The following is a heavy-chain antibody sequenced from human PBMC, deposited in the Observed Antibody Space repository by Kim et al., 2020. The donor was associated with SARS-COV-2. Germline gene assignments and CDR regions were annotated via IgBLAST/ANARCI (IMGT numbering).Heavy chain of an antibody. CDR1: GGSFSGYY. CDR3: ARVGGDIAAAGIYDY. CDR2: INHSGSA. V-gene: IGHV4-34*01. Sequence: SETLSLTCAVYGGSFSGYYWSWIRQPPGKGLEWIGEINHSGSANYNPSLKSRVTISVDTSKNQFSLKLSSVTAADTAVYYCARVGGDIAAAGIYDYWGQGTLVTVSS. D-gene: IGHD6-13*01. J-gene: IGHJ4*02.